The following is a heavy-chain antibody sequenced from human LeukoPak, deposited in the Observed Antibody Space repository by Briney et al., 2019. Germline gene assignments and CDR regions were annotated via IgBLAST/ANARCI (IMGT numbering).Heavy chain of an antibody. CDR3: ARGGYSYGPQAY. J-gene: IGHJ4*02. Sequence: GGSLRLSCAASGFTVSSNYMSWVPQAPGKGLEWVSVIYSGGSTYYADSVKGRFTISRDNPKNTLYLQMNSLRAEDTAVYYCARGGYSYGPQAYWGQGTLVTVSS. CDR2: IYSGGST. D-gene: IGHD5-18*01. CDR1: GFTVSSNY. V-gene: IGHV3-53*01.